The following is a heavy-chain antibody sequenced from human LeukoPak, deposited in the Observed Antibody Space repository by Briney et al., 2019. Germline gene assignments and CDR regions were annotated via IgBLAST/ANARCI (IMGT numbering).Heavy chain of an antibody. CDR3: ARHGYLSAN. V-gene: IGHV4-34*01. CDR2: INHSGST. Sequence: PSETLSLTCAVYGGSFSGYYWSWIRQPPGKGLEWIGEINHSGSTNYNPSLKSRVTISVDTSKNQFSLKLTSVTAADTAVYYCARHGYLSANWGQGTLVTVSS. CDR1: GGSFSGYY. D-gene: IGHD3-22*01. J-gene: IGHJ4*02.